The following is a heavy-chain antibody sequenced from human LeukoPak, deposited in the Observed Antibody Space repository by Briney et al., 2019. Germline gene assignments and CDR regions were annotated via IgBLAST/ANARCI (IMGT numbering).Heavy chain of an antibody. Sequence: GESLKISCEGSGYSFSNYWIGWVRQMPGKGLEWMGINYPGDYETRYSPSFQGLVTISVDKSISTAYLQWSSLKASDTAMYYCAIPPGYCGNDCSFDHWGQGTLVTVSS. CDR2: NYPGDYET. V-gene: IGHV5-51*01. CDR3: AIPPGYCGNDCSFDH. D-gene: IGHD2-21*02. J-gene: IGHJ4*02. CDR1: GYSFSNYW.